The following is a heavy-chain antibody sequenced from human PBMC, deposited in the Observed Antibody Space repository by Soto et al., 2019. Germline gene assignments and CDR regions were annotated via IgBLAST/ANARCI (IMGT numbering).Heavy chain of an antibody. V-gene: IGHV3-23*01. D-gene: IGHD2-15*01. CDR2: ISGSGGST. Sequence: GGSLRLSCAASGFTFSSYAMSWVRQAPGKGLEWVSAISGSGGSTYYADSVKGRFTISRDNSKNTLYLQMNSLRAEDTAVYYCAKDRVVVVAATPPFQHWGQGTLVTVSS. J-gene: IGHJ1*01. CDR3: AKDRVVVVAATPPFQH. CDR1: GFTFSSYA.